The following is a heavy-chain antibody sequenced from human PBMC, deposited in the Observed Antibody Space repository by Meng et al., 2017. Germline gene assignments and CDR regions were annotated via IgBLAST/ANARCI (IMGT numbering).Heavy chain of an antibody. CDR1: GGTFSSYA. CDR2: IIPIFGTA. J-gene: IGHJ4*02. D-gene: IGHD3-16*01. Sequence: VHLVQAGAEVKKAGSSVKVSCKASGGTFSSYAISWVRQAPGQGLEWMGGIIPIFGTANYAQKFQGRVTITADESTSTAYMELSSLRSEDTAVYYCASPKIGRRGSLDYWGQGTLVTVSS. CDR3: ASPKIGRRGSLDY. V-gene: IGHV1-69*01.